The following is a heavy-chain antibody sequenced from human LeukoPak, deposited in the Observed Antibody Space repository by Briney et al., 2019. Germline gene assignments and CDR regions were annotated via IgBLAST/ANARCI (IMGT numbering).Heavy chain of an antibody. CDR2: INSKTDGGTT. V-gene: IGHV3-15*01. J-gene: IGHJ4*02. CDR3: TTEVGTPVYYFDY. Sequence: GGSLRLSCAASGFTFSNAWMSWVRQAPGKGLEWVGRINSKTDGGTTDYAAPVKGRFTISRDDSKNTLSLHMNSLKTEDTAMYYCTTEVGTPVYYFDYWGQGTLVTVSS. CDR1: GFTFSNAW. D-gene: IGHD4-23*01.